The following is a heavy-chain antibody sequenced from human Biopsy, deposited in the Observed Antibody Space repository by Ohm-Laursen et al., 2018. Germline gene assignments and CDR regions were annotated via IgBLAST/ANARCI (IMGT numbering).Heavy chain of an antibody. D-gene: IGHD3-10*01. V-gene: IGHV4-4*07. CDR1: GASMTGYF. CDR3: AREDEGLLHALDL. Sequence: SETLSPTCTVSGASMTGYFWTWVRQPAGKGLEWIGHIYTIGDITYNPSLESRVTMSLDTSKNQFSLKMTSLTAADTAVYFCAREDEGLLHALDLWGQGTMVTVSS. CDR2: IYTIGDI. J-gene: IGHJ3*01.